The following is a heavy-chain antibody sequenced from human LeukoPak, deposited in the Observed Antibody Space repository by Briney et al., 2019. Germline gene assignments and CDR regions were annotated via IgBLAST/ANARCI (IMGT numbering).Heavy chain of an antibody. CDR1: GFTFSSYT. J-gene: IGHJ3*02. CDR3: ARAKYYDSRGYSVREAYDI. Sequence: GGSLRLSCTASGFTFSSYTMHWVRRAPGEGLEWVAVISHDGNIKYHADSMKDRFTISRDNSRNTLYLQMNNLRPEDTAVYSCARAKYYDSRGYSVREAYDIWGQGTMVTVSS. D-gene: IGHD3-22*01. V-gene: IGHV3-30*04. CDR2: ISHDGNIK.